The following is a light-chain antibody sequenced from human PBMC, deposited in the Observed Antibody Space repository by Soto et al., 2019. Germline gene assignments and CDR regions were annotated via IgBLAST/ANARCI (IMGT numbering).Light chain of an antibody. CDR2: GAS. V-gene: IGKV3-20*01. Sequence: EIVLTQSPGTLSLSPGERATLSCRASQSVGTKLAWYRQTPGQAPSLLIYGASTRATDTPPGFSGSGAGTVFTLTISRVEPADFAFYYCQQYGSSLAAFGQGTQVE. J-gene: IGKJ1*01. CDR1: QSVGTK. CDR3: QQYGSSLAA.